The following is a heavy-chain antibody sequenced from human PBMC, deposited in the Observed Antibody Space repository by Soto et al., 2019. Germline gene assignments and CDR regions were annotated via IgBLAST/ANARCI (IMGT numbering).Heavy chain of an antibody. CDR2: IYYAGTT. CDR1: GGSFSPNY. J-gene: IGHJ5*02. V-gene: IGHV4-59*08. D-gene: IGHD2-21*01. Sequence: PSETLSFTCTVSGGSFSPNYWAWFRQPPGRGLEWIGYIYYAGTTSYNPSLKSRLTISLETSKSQISLRLSSVTAADTAVYYCARLGAYYQSLDPWGPGTLVTVS. CDR3: ARLGAYYQSLDP.